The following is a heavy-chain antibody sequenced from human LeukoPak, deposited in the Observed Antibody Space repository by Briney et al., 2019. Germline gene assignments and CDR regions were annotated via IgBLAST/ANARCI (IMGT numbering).Heavy chain of an antibody. CDR2: INPNSGGT. V-gene: IGHV1-2*02. CDR3: ARDLSGRYEFDY. J-gene: IGHJ4*02. D-gene: IGHD1-26*01. Sequence: GASVKVSCKASGYTFTDYYTHWVRQAPGQGLEWTGWINPNSGGTNYAQKFQGRVTMTRDTSTSTAYMELSRLRSDDTAVYYCARDLSGRYEFDYWGQGTLVTVSS. CDR1: GYTFTDYY.